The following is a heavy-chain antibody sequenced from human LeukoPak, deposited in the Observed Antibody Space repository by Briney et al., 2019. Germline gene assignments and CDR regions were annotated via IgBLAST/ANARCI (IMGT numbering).Heavy chain of an antibody. CDR2: IYSGGSP. CDR1: DGSISSYF. CDR3: ARRVNYGDYRTDFFDY. D-gene: IGHD4-17*01. V-gene: IGHV4-4*09. Sequence: SDTLSLTCTVSDGSISSYFWSWIRQPPGKGLEWMGHIYSGGSPNYNPSLKSRVTISVDTSKNRFSLKLSSVTTTDAAMYYCARRVNYGDYRTDFFDYWGQGILVTVSS. J-gene: IGHJ4*02.